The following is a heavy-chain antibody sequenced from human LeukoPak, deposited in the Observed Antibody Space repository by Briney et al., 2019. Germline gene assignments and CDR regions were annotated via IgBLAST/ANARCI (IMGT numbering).Heavy chain of an antibody. D-gene: IGHD5-24*01. J-gene: IGHJ6*02. Sequence: ASVKVSCKASGYTFTSYGISWVRQAPGQGLEWMGWISAYNGNTNYAQKLQGRVTMTTDTSTSTAYMELSSLRSDDTAVYYCARDGGWLQTQNHYYYHGMDVWGQGTTVTVSS. CDR2: ISAYNGNT. V-gene: IGHV1-18*01. CDR3: ARDGGWLQTQNHYYYHGMDV. CDR1: GYTFTSYG.